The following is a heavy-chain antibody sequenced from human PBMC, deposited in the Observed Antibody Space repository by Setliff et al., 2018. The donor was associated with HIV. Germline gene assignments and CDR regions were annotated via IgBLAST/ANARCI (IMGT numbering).Heavy chain of an antibody. D-gene: IGHD6-6*01. Sequence: ASVKVSCKVSGYTLTELSRHWVRQAPGKGLEWMGSFDPKDGKTRYAQKFQGRVTMTEDTSTDTAYMELSSLGSEDTAVYYYVTGSAARPFDYWGQGTLVT. CDR2: FDPKDGKT. CDR3: VTGSAARPFDY. CDR1: GYTLTELS. V-gene: IGHV1-24*01. J-gene: IGHJ4*02.